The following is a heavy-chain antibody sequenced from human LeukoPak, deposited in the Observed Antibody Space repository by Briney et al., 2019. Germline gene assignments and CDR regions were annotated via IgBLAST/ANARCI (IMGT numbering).Heavy chain of an antibody. Sequence: QPGGSLRLSCAASGFTFSSYGMHWVRQAPGKGLEWVALIRYDGSNKYYADSVKGRFTISRDNSKNTLYLQMNSLRAEDTAVYYCAKGGRYFDWLSPLPYYYGMDVWGQGTTVTVSS. CDR2: IRYDGSNK. CDR3: AKGGRYFDWLSPLPYYYGMDV. V-gene: IGHV3-30*02. J-gene: IGHJ6*02. CDR1: GFTFSSYG. D-gene: IGHD3-9*01.